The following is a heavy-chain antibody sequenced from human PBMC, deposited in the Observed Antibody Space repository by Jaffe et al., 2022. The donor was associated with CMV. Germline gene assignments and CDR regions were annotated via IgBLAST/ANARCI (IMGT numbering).Heavy chain of an antibody. CDR3: ARSMGSSYYEAADY. V-gene: IGHV3-33*01. CDR1: GFTFSSYG. CDR2: IWYDGSNK. D-gene: IGHD6-13*01. J-gene: IGHJ4*02. Sequence: QVQLVESGGGVVQPGRSLRLSCAASGFTFSSYGMYWVRQAPGKGLEWVAVIWYDGSNKYYADSVKGRFTMSRDNSKNTLYLQMNSLRAEDTAVYYCARSMGSSYYEAADYWGQGTLVTVSS.